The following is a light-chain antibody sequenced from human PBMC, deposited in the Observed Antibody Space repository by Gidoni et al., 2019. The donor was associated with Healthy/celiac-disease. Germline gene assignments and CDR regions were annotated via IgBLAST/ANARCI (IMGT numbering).Light chain of an antibody. CDR2: GAS. Sequence: EIVLTQSPGTLSLSPGERATRSCRASQSVSSSDVAWYQQKPGQAPSLLIYGASSRATGIPDRFSGSGSGTDFTLTISRLEPEDFAVYYCQQYGSSPLYTFGQGTKLEIK. CDR1: QSVSSSD. V-gene: IGKV3-20*01. CDR3: QQYGSSPLYT. J-gene: IGKJ2*01.